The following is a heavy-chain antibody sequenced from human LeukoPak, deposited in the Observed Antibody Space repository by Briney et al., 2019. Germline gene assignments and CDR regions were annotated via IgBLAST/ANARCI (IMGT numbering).Heavy chain of an antibody. Sequence: SGGSLRLSCAASGFTFSSYAMSWVRQAPGKGLEWVSAISGSGGSTYYADSVKGRFTISRDNSKNTLYLQTNSLRAEDTAVYYCAKGLPGIAVAGTGDYWGQGTLVTVSS. CDR1: GFTFSSYA. J-gene: IGHJ4*02. V-gene: IGHV3-23*01. CDR2: ISGSGGST. D-gene: IGHD6-19*01. CDR3: AKGLPGIAVAGTGDY.